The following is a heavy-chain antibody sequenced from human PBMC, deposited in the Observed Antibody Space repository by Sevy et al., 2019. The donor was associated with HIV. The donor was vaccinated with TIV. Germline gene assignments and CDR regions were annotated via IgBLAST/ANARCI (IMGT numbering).Heavy chain of an antibody. CDR3: ASLYSSSWVDWFDP. CDR1: GFTFGNYW. D-gene: IGHD6-13*01. J-gene: IGHJ5*02. Sequence: GGSLRLSCAASGFTFGNYWMHWVRQAPGEGLVWVSRINSDGSSTTYADSVKGRFTISRDNAKNTLYLQMNSLRAEDTAVYYCASLYSSSWVDWFDPWGQGTLVTVSS. CDR2: INSDGSST. V-gene: IGHV3-74*01.